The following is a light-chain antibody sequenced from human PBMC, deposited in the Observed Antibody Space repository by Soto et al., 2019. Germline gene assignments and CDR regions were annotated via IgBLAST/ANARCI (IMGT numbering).Light chain of an antibody. CDR3: QQYGSSPPT. Sequence: EIVLTQSPGTLSLSPGERASLSCRASQSVSSSYLAWYQQIPGQAPRLLINDASRRATGIPDRFSGSGSGTDFTLTISRLEPEDFAVYYFQQYGSSPPTFGQGTKV. CDR2: DAS. V-gene: IGKV3-20*01. J-gene: IGKJ1*01. CDR1: QSVSSSY.